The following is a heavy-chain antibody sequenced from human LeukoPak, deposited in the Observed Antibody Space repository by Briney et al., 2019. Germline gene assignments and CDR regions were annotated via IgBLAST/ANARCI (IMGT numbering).Heavy chain of an antibody. CDR1: GLTFNMYT. D-gene: IGHD3-3*01. CDR3: ATIRKYYARI. V-gene: IGHV3-21*01. CDR2: IYSNGQA. J-gene: IGHJ6*03. Sequence: GGSLRLSCVVSGLTFNMYTMTWVRQAPGKGLEWVSSIYSNGQAYYGDSLKGRFTSSRDNDLDSLYLQMDSLTDAGTAIYYCATIRKYYARIWGKGTAVIVSS.